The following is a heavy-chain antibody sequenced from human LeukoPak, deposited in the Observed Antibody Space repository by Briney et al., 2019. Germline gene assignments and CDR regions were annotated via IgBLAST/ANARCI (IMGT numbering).Heavy chain of an antibody. J-gene: IGHJ6*02. CDR1: GFTFSDYS. Sequence: PGGSLRLSCAASGFTFSDYSMSWVRQAPGKGLEWVSYISRSSSTIYYADSVKGRFAISRDNAKNSLYLQMNSLRAEDTAVYYCARDLSYCTITSCSYYYYGMDVWGQGTTVTVSS. CDR3: ARDLSYCTITSCSYYYYGMDV. CDR2: ISRSSSTI. V-gene: IGHV3-48*01. D-gene: IGHD2-2*01.